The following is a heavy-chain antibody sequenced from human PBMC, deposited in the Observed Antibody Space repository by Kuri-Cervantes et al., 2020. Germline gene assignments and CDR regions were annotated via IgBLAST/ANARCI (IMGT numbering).Heavy chain of an antibody. CDR2: ISSSSSTI. J-gene: IGHJ6*02. D-gene: IGHD3-10*01. V-gene: IGHV3-48*02. CDR1: GFTFSSYS. CDR3: ARDSSITMVRGVISNGMDV. Sequence: GESLKISCAASGFTFSSYSMNWVRQAPGKGLEWVSYISSSSSTIYYADSVKGRFTISRDNARNSLYLQMNSLRDEDTAVYYCARDSSITMVRGVISNGMDVWGQGTTVTASS.